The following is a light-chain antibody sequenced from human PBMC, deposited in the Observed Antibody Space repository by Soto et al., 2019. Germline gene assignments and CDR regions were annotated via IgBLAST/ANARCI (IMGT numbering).Light chain of an antibody. J-gene: IGLJ1*01. CDR1: SVDVGGFGY. Sequence: QSVLTQPASVSGSPGQSIAISCTGTSVDVGGFGYVSWYQQHPGKVPKLMIYDVNNRPSGVSNRFSGSKSGNTASLTISGLQAEDEADYFCSSYTSSNTYVFGTGTKVTVL. CDR2: DVN. CDR3: SSYTSSNTYV. V-gene: IGLV2-14*03.